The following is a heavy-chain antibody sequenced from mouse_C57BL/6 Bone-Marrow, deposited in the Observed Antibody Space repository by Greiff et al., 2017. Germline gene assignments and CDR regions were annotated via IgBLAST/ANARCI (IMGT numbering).Heavy chain of an antibody. CDR3: ARSPTGDSFDY. CDR2: IAPANGNN. CDR1: GFNIKNTY. J-gene: IGHJ2*01. Sequence: EVQLQQSVAELVRPGASVKLSCTASGFNIKNTYMHWVKQRPEQGLEWIGRIAPANGNNKYAPKFQGKATITAATSSTTAYLQLSSLTSEDTAIYYGARSPTGDSFDYWGQGTTLTVSS. V-gene: IGHV14-3*01.